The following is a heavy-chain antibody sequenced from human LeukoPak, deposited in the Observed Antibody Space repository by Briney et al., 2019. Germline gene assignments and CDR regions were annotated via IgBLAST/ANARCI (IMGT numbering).Heavy chain of an antibody. CDR1: GFTFSSYA. CDR2: ISGSGGSS. CDR3: AKSVAGTLDY. D-gene: IGHD2-15*01. V-gene: IGHV3-23*01. Sequence: GGSLRLSCAASGFTFSSYAMSWVRQAPGKGLEWVSVISGSGGSSDYAESVKGRFTISRDNSKNTLYLQMNVLRAEDTAVYYCAKSVAGTLDYWGQGSLVTVSS. J-gene: IGHJ4*02.